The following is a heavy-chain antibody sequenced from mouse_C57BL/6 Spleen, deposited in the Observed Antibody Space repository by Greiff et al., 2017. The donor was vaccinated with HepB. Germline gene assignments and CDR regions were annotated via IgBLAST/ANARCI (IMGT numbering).Heavy chain of an antibody. CDR1: GFTFSDYY. J-gene: IGHJ2*01. D-gene: IGHD3-1*01. V-gene: IGHV5-16*01. CDR3: ARDVNLGY. Sequence: EVQLVESEGGLVQPGSSMKLSCTASGFTFSDYYMAWVRQVPEKGLEWVANINYDGSSTYYLDSLKSRFIISRDNAKNILYLQMSSLKSEDTATYYCARDVNLGYWGQGTTLTVSS. CDR2: INYDGSST.